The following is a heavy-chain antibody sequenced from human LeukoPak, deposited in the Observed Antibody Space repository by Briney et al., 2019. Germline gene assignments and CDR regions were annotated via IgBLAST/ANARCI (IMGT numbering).Heavy chain of an antibody. Sequence: PSETLSLTCAVYGGSFSGYYWSWIRQPPGKGLEWIGEINHSGSTNYNPSLKSRVTISVDTSKNQFSLKLSSVTAVDTAVYYCARGKDTVTSRAYYMDVWGKGTTVTVSS. CDR2: INHSGST. CDR3: ARGKDTVTSRAYYMDV. CDR1: GGSFSGYY. J-gene: IGHJ6*03. V-gene: IGHV4-34*01. D-gene: IGHD4-17*01.